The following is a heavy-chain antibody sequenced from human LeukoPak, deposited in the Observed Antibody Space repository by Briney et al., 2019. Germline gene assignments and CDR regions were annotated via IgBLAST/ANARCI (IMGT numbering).Heavy chain of an antibody. CDR2: IGTAGDP. CDR1: GFTFSSYD. CDR3: ARGTYYGSRTYYYDGLNYYYGMDV. D-gene: IGHD3-10*01. J-gene: IGHJ6*04. V-gene: IGHV3-13*05. Sequence: PGGSLRLSCAASGFTFSSYDMHWVRHATGKGLEWVSAIGTAGDPYYPGSVKGRFTISRENAKNSLYLQMNSLSAGDTAVYYCARGTYYGSRTYYYDGLNYYYGMDVWGKGTTFTVSS.